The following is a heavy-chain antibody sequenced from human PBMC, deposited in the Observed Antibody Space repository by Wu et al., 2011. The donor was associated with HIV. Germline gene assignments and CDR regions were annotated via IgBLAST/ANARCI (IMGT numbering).Heavy chain of an antibody. CDR2: IYPDSSNT. J-gene: IGHJ4*02. CDR1: GYGFAGYW. D-gene: IGHD2-2*01. CDR3: ARLDATRGGFDF. V-gene: IGHV5-51*03. Sequence: VQLVQSGAEVKKPGESLKISCKGSGYGFAGYWIGWVRQVPGKGLEWMGIIYPDSSNTIYSPSFQGQVTISADKSISTAYLQWSSLQASDTAMYYRARLDATRGGFDFWGQGTLVTVSS.